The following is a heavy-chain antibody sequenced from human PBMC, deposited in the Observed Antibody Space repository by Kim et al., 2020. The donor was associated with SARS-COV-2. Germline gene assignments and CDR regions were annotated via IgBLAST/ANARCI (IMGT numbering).Heavy chain of an antibody. J-gene: IGHJ4*02. Sequence: GGSLRLSCAASGFTFSSYAMSWVRQAPGKGLEWVSAISGSGGSTYYADSVKGRFTISRDNSKNTLYLQMNSLRAEDTAVYYCAKDMDELIVATIMVYWGQGTLVTVSS. CDR2: ISGSGGST. V-gene: IGHV3-23*01. CDR3: AKDMDELIVATIMVY. CDR1: GFTFSSYA. D-gene: IGHD5-12*01.